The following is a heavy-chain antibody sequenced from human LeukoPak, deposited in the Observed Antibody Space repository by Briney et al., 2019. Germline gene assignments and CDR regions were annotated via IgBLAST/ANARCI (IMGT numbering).Heavy chain of an antibody. CDR3: AKDRAFLWFGDL. CDR1: GFTFSSYA. CDR2: ISDSGGTT. J-gene: IGHJ5*02. V-gene: IGHV3-23*01. Sequence: GGSLRLSCAASGFTFSSYAMSWVRQAPGKGLEWVSGISDSGGTTYSADSVKGRFTISRDNSKNTMYLQMNSLRAEDTAVYYCAKDRAFLWFGDLWGQGTLVTVSS. D-gene: IGHD3-10*01.